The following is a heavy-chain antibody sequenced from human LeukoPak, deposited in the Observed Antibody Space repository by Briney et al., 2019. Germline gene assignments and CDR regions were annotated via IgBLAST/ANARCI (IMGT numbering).Heavy chain of an antibody. CDR3: AKPTRGSGGSFLIDY. CDR1: GFTFSSYA. D-gene: IGHD2-15*01. Sequence: PGRSLRLSCAASGFTFSSYAMHWVCQAPGKGLERVAVIWYDGSSKYYGDSVKGRFTIPRDNSENTLYLQMDSLRVEDTAVYYCAKPTRGSGGSFLIDYWGQGTLVTVSS. CDR2: IWYDGSSK. J-gene: IGHJ4*02. V-gene: IGHV3-33*06.